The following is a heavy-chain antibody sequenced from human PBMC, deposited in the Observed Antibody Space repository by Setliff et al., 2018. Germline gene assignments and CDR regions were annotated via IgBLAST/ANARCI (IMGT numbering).Heavy chain of an antibody. Sequence: GASVKVSCKTSGYTFISYGLSWMRQAPGQGLEWMGWISGYNGNTEYAQNLQGRVTMTMDTSTSTAYMELRSLTSDDTAVYYCARSIVGATGGYFDYWGQGSLVTVSS. CDR2: ISGYNGNT. CDR3: ARSIVGATGGYFDY. J-gene: IGHJ4*02. D-gene: IGHD1-26*01. V-gene: IGHV1-18*01. CDR1: GYTFISYG.